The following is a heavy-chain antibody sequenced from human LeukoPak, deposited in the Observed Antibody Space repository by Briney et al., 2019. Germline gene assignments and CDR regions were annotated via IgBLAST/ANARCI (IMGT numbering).Heavy chain of an antibody. CDR2: ISNNGGYT. V-gene: IGHV3-23*01. CDR3: AKDIRPSYSSGWQ. J-gene: IGHJ4*02. Sequence: PGGSLRLSCAASGFTFSSSAMSWVRQAPGKGLEWVSAISNNGGYTYYADSVQGRFTISRDNSKSTLCLQMNSLRAEDTALYYCAKDIRPSYSSGWQWGQGTLVTVSS. CDR1: GFTFSSSA. D-gene: IGHD6-19*01.